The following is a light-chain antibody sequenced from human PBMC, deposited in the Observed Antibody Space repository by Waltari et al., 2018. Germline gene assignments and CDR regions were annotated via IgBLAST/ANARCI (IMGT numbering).Light chain of an antibody. CDR3: AAWDDSRDGLV. CDR1: IANLRTNA. CDR2: FND. J-gene: IGLJ2*01. V-gene: IGLV1-36*01. Sequence: SVLTPPPSVSAAPRPRTILSCSGNIANLRTNAVNWYQQVPGKAPKLLMAFNDMLPTGVSDRFSGSKSGTTAALAIIGLQPEDEADYYCAAWDDSRDGLVFGGGTKVTVL.